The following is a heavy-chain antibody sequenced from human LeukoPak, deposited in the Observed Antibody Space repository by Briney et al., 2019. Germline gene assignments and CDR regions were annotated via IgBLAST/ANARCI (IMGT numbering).Heavy chain of an antibody. CDR2: IAGSSSPV. CDR1: GFTFSSYS. J-gene: IGHJ6*03. Sequence: GGSLRLSCAASGFTFSSYSMNWVRQAPGKGLEWVSYIAGSSSPVYYADSVKGRFTISRDNAKNSLYLQMNSLRADDTAVYYCARFAAGGSYYYYMDVWGKGTTVTVSS. D-gene: IGHD6-25*01. CDR3: ARFAAGGSYYYYMDV. V-gene: IGHV3-48*01.